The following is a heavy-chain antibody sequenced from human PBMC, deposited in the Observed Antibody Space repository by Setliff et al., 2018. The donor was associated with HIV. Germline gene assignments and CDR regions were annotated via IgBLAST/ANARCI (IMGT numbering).Heavy chain of an antibody. Sequence: SVKVSCKSSAGSYSIFAINWVRQAPGQGLEWMGGMMTIFSTTNYARKFQGRVTITTDESTGTAFMELSNLRSEDTAVYYCATEGAGGSYQRASALDLWGQGTMVTVSS. CDR3: ATEGAGGSYQRASALDL. CDR2: MMTIFSTT. CDR1: AGSYSIFA. D-gene: IGHD1-26*01. V-gene: IGHV1-69*05. J-gene: IGHJ3*01.